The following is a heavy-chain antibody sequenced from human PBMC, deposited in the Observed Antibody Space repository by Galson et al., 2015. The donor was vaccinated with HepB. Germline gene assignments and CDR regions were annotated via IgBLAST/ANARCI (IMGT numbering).Heavy chain of an antibody. Sequence: SLRLSCAACGFSLSSYDMHWVRQGTGKGLDWVSGFGTAGDPFYPGSVKGRFTISRDNSKNTLYLQMNSPRVEDTAVYYCARGRNYYDSTGSYDHWSQGTLVTVSS. CDR2: FGTAGDP. D-gene: IGHD3-22*01. J-gene: IGHJ4*02. CDR1: GFSLSSYD. CDR3: ARGRNYYDSTGSYDH. V-gene: IGHV3-13*05.